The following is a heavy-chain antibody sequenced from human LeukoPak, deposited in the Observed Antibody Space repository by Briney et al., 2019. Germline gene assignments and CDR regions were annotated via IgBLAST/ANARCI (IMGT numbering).Heavy chain of an antibody. CDR1: GGSFSGYY. Sequence: SSETLSLTCAVYGGSFSGYYWSWIRQPPGKGLEWIGEINHSGSTNYNPSLKSRVTISVDTSKNQFSLKLSSVTAADTAVYYCASELRGKYYFDYWGQGTLVTVSS. D-gene: IGHD1-7*01. CDR2: INHSGST. CDR3: ASELRGKYYFDY. V-gene: IGHV4-34*01. J-gene: IGHJ4*02.